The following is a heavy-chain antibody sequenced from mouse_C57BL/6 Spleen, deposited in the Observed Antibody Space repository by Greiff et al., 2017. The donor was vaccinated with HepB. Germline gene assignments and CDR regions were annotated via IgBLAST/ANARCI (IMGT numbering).Heavy chain of an antibody. CDR1: GYIFTEYT. D-gene: IGHD6-1*01. CDR2: FYPGSGSI. CDR3: ARRRSLCSMDY. J-gene: IGHJ2*01. V-gene: IGHV1-62-2*01. Sequence: VQLQQSGVELVKPGASVKLSCKASGYIFTEYTIHWVKQRSGQGLEWIGWFYPGSGSIKYNEKFKDQATLTADKSSSTFYMELSRLTSEDSAVYICARRRSLCSMDYWGQGTTLPVSS.